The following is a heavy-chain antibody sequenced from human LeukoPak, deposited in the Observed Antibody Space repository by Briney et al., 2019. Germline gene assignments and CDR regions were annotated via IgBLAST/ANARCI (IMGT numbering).Heavy chain of an antibody. CDR1: GGSISSSSYY. CDR3: ARQRPNIVRMTNWFDP. V-gene: IGHV4-39*01. J-gene: IGHJ5*02. Sequence: PSETLSLTCTVSGGSISSSSYYWGWIRQPPGKGLEWIGSIYYSGSTYYNPSLKSRVTISVDTSKNQFSLKLSSVTAADTAVYYCARQRPNIVRMTNWFDPWGQGTLVTVSS. D-gene: IGHD5-12*01. CDR2: IYYSGST.